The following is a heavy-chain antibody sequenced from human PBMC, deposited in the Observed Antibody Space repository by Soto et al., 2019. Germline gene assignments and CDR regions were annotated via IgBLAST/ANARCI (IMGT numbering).Heavy chain of an antibody. Sequence: SVKVSCKASGGTFSSYTISWVRQAPGQGLEWMGRIIPILGIANYAQKFQGRVTITADKSTSTAYMELSSLRSEDTAVYYCARGRRVVVAATVSLDGWAKGTTVTVSS. V-gene: IGHV1-69*02. CDR1: GGTFSSYT. CDR2: IIPILGIA. J-gene: IGHJ6*04. D-gene: IGHD2-15*01. CDR3: ARGRRVVVAATVSLDG.